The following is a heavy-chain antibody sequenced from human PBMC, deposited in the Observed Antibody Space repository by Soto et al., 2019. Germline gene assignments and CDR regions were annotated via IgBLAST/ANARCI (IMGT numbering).Heavy chain of an antibody. D-gene: IGHD4-17*01. CDR2: MYYSGST. Sequence: SETLSLTCTVSGGSISSDCCSWIRQPPGKGLEWIGYMYYSGSTNYNPSLKSRVTISVDTSKNQSSLTLSSVTAADTAVYYCARHVGGIPPFYDYGDYAAFWFDPWGQGTLVTLSS. J-gene: IGHJ5*02. V-gene: IGHV4-59*08. CDR3: ARHVGGIPPFYDYGDYAAFWFDP. CDR1: GGSISSDC.